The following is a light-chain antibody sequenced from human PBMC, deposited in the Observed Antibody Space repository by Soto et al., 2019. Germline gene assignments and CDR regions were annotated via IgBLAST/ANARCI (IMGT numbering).Light chain of an antibody. CDR3: QQYNNWPRT. CDR1: QSVGNS. CDR2: GAS. J-gene: IGKJ1*01. Sequence: EIVLTQSPATLSLSPGERASISCRASQSVGNSLAWYQQKPGQAPRLLIYGASTRATGIPARFSGSGSGTEFTLTISSLQSEDFAVYYCQQYNNWPRTFGQGTRWDIK. V-gene: IGKV3-15*01.